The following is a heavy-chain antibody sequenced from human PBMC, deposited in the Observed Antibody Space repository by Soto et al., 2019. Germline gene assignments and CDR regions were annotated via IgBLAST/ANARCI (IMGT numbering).Heavy chain of an antibody. CDR3: ARXXXXXVESGMDV. CDR2: IGWNGDST. J-gene: IGHJ6*02. Sequence: EVQLVESGGGLVQPGRSLRLSCAGSGFSFDDYAMHWVRQAPGKGLEWVAGIGWNGDSTGYADSVKGRFKISRDNAKKSLYLQMNSLRAEDTALYYCARXXXXXVESGMDVWGQGTTVTVAS. V-gene: IGHV3-9*01. CDR1: GFSFDDYA.